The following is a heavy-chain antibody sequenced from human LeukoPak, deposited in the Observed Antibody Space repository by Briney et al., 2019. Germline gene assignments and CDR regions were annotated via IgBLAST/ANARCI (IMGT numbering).Heavy chain of an antibody. Sequence: GESLKISCKISGYILTNNWIGWVRQMPGKGLEWMGIIYPGDSDTRYSPSFQGQVTISADKSISTAYLQWNSLKASDTAMYYCARHRLKRVTTLSYYYYYMDVWGKGTTVTISS. J-gene: IGHJ6*03. CDR2: IYPGDSDT. V-gene: IGHV5-51*01. D-gene: IGHD4-17*01. CDR3: ARHRLKRVTTLSYYYYYMDV. CDR1: GYILTNNW.